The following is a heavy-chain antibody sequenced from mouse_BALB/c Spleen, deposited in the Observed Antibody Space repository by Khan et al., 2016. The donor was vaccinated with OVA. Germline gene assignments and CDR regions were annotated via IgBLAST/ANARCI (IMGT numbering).Heavy chain of an antibody. CDR3: WSRSLFAY. Sequence: EVQLVESGGGLVQPKGSLKLTCAVSGFTFNTYAMNWVRQAPGKGLEWVARIRSKSNNYATYYADSVKDRITITRDDSQNMLYLQMNNLTTEDTAMYYCWSRSLFAYWGQGTLVTVSA. J-gene: IGHJ3*01. V-gene: IGHV10-1*02. CDR1: GFTFNTYA. CDR2: IRSKSNNYAT.